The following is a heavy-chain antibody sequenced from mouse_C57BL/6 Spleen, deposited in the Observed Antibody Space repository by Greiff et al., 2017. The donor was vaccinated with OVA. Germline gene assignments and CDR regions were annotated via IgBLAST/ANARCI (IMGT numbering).Heavy chain of an antibody. CDR3: ARGEAYYSNFGRFAY. D-gene: IGHD2-5*01. Sequence: EVKLMESGGGLVKPGGSLKLSCAASGFTFSDYGMHWVRQAPEKGLEWVAYISSGSSTIYYADTVKGRFTISRDNAKNTLFLQMTSLRSEDTAMYYCARGEAYYSNFGRFAYWGQGTLVTVSA. CDR2: ISSGSSTI. CDR1: GFTFSDYG. J-gene: IGHJ3*01. V-gene: IGHV5-17*01.